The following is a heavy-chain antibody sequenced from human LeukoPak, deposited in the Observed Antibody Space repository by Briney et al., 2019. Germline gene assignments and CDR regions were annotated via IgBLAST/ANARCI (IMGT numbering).Heavy chain of an antibody. CDR2: ISSSSSYI. Sequence: GGSLRLSCAASGFAFSSYSMNWVRQAPGKGLEWVSSISSSSSYIYYADSEKGRFTISRDNAKNSLYLQMNSLRAEDTAVYYCARDVPLGGSSSWDFDYWGQGTLVTVSS. CDR1: GFAFSSYS. D-gene: IGHD6-13*01. V-gene: IGHV3-21*01. J-gene: IGHJ4*02. CDR3: ARDVPLGGSSSWDFDY.